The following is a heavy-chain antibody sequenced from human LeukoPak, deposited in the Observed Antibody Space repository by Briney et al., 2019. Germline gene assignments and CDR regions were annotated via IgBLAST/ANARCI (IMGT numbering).Heavy chain of an antibody. V-gene: IGHV4-59*08. CDR1: GGSLSSYY. CDR3: ARHWGAHYDY. Sequence: SETLSLTCTVSGGSLSSYYWSWIRQPPGKGLEWIGYIYYSGSTDYNPSLKSRVTISVDTSKNQLSLKLSSVTAADTAIYYCARHWGAHYDYWGQGTPVTVSS. CDR2: IYYSGST. D-gene: IGHD3-16*01. J-gene: IGHJ4*02.